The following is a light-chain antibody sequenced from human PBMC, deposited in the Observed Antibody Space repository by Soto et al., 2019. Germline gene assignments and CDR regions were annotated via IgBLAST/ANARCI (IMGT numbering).Light chain of an antibody. CDR2: AAS. V-gene: IGKV1-6*02. J-gene: IGKJ1*01. Sequence: AIQMTQFPSSLSASVGDRVTITCRAGQGIKSDLAWYQQKPGKAPKLLIYAASSLQSGVPSRFSGSESGTDFTLTITSLQPEDFATYYCLQDYDYPRTFGQGTNVEIK. CDR1: QGIKSD. CDR3: LQDYDYPRT.